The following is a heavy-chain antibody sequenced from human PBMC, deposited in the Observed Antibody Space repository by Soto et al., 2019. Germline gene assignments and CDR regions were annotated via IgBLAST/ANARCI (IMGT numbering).Heavy chain of an antibody. CDR1: GGSFSGYY. D-gene: IGHD2-8*01. CDR3: LMVYAIQYYYYYMDV. CDR2: INHSGST. V-gene: IGHV4-34*01. J-gene: IGHJ6*03. Sequence: SETLSLTCAVYGGSFSGYYWSWIRQPPGKGLEWIGEINHSGSTNYNPSLKSRVTISVDTSKNQFSLKLSSVTAADTAVYFVLMVYAIQYYYYYMDVWGKGTTVTVSS.